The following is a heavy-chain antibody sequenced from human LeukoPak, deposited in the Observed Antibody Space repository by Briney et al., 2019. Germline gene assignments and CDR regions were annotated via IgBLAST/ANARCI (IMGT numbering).Heavy chain of an antibody. J-gene: IGHJ3*02. CDR1: GGSISSYY. CDR2: IYYSGST. CDR3: ARHAEDAFDI. V-gene: IGHV4-59*01. D-gene: IGHD2-8*01. Sequence: SETLSLTCTVSGGSISSYYWSWLRQPPGKGLEWIGYIYYSGSTNYNPSLKSRVTISVDTSKNQFSLKLSSVTAADTAVYYCARHAEDAFDIWGQGTMVTVSS.